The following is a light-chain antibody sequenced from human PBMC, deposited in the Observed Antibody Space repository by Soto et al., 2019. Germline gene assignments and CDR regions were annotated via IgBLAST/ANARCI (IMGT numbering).Light chain of an antibody. V-gene: IGLV2-14*01. Sequence: QSVLTQPASVSGSPGQSITISCTGTSSDVGGYNYVSWYQQHPGKAPKLMIYDVSLRPSGVSDRFSGSKSGNTGSLTISGLQAEDEADYYCSYYTSIGTGVFGGGTKLTVL. CDR1: SSDVGGYNY. J-gene: IGLJ3*02. CDR2: DVS. CDR3: SYYTSIGTGV.